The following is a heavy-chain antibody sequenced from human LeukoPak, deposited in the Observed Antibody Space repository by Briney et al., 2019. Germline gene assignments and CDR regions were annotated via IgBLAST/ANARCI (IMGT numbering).Heavy chain of an antibody. J-gene: IGHJ4*02. D-gene: IGHD5-18*01. CDR1: GYSFISYA. V-gene: IGHV7-4-1*02. CDR2: INTNTGNP. CDR3: GRDPKLGIRGYTYGYIDY. Sequence: ASVKVSCKTSGYSFISYAMNWVRQAPGQGLEWMGWINTNTGNPTYAQGFTGRYVFSLDTSVSTAYLQISGLKADDTAVYYCGRDPKLGIRGYTYGYIDYWGQGTLVTVSS.